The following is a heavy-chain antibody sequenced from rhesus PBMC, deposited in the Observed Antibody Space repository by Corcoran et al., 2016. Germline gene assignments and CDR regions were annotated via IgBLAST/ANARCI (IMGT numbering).Heavy chain of an antibody. D-gene: IGHD1-44*02. CDR1: GGSFSSSL. J-gene: IGHJ2*01. Sequence: QVQLQESGPGLVTPSETLSLTCAVSGGSFSSSLWTWITQPPGKGLEWIGEINSNSGTTKTNHPLKSRVPSSKEASKTEFSVRRSSVTAADTAVYDCGRAAGGFDLWSPGTPITISS. CDR3: GRAAGGFDL. CDR2: INSNSGTT. V-gene: IGHV4-80*01.